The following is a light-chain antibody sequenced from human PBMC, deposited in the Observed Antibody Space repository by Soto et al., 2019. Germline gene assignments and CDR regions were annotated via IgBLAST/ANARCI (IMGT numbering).Light chain of an antibody. Sequence: QSVLTQPPSASGTPGQRVTISCSGSTSNIGSNYVNWYQQLPGTAPKLLIYSNNQRPSGVPDRFSGSRSGTSASLAICGLQSEDEADYYCETWDDSLNASVFGTGTKVTVL. J-gene: IGLJ1*01. CDR1: TSNIGSNY. V-gene: IGLV1-44*01. CDR3: ETWDDSLNASV. CDR2: SNN.